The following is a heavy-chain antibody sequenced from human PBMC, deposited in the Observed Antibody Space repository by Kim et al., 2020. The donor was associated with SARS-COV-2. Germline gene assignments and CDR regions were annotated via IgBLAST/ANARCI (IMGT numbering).Heavy chain of an antibody. V-gene: IGHV3-23*01. J-gene: IGHJ4*02. CDR1: GFTFRTSP. D-gene: IGHD1-26*01. CDR2: ISWDGTRT. CDR3: AKGVINSGFDY. Sequence: GGSLRLSCAASGFTFRTSPMGWVRQAPGKGLEWVSRISWDGTRTYYADSVKGRVTMSSDKSRNTLYLHMNNLRVEDTAVYYCAKGVINSGFDYWGQGTQVTVSS.